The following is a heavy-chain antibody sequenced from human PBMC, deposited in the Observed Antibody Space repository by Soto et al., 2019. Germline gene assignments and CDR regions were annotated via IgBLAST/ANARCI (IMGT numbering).Heavy chain of an antibody. CDR1: GGTFSSYA. CDR2: IIPIFGTA. Sequence: QVQLVQSGAEVKKPRSSVKVSCKASGGTFSSYAISWVRQAPGQGLEWMGGIIPIFGTANYAQKFQGRVTITADESTSTAYMELSSLRSEDTAVYYCARATKSRAAAGYNWFDPWGKGTLVTVSS. CDR3: ARATKSRAAAGYNWFDP. V-gene: IGHV1-69*01. D-gene: IGHD6-13*01. J-gene: IGHJ5*02.